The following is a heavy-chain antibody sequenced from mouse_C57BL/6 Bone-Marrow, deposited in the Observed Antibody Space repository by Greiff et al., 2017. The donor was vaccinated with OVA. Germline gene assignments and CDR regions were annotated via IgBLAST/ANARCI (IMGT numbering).Heavy chain of an antibody. J-gene: IGHJ2*01. V-gene: IGHV1-15*01. Sequence: QVQLQQSGAELVRPGASVTLSCKASGYTFTDYEMHWVKQTPVHGLEWIGAIDPETGGTAYNQKFKGKAILTADKSSSTAYMELSSLTSEDSAVYYGTRYYGSYEDFDYWGQGTTLTVSS. CDR1: GYTFTDYE. D-gene: IGHD2-1*01. CDR3: TRYYGSYEDFDY. CDR2: IDPETGGT.